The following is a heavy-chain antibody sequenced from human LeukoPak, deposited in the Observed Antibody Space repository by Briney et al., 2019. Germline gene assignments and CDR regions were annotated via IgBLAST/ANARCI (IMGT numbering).Heavy chain of an antibody. CDR3: AGEHSGGYRFDY. CDR1: GDSISTYY. CDR2: IYYSGST. Sequence: SETLSLTCTISGDSISTYYWSWLRQPPGKGLEWIGYIYYSGSTIYNPSLKSRVTISGDWSKKQFSLKLSSVTAADTAVYYCAGEHSGGYRFDYWGQGTLVTVSS. V-gene: IGHV4-59*01. D-gene: IGHD3-22*01. J-gene: IGHJ4*02.